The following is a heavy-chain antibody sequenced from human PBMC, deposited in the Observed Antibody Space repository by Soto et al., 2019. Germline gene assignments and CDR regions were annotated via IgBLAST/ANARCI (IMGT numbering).Heavy chain of an antibody. CDR2: IYHSGST. J-gene: IGHJ6*01. Sequence: SETLSLTCAVSGGSISNNTWWSWVRQPPGKGLEWIGEIYHSGSTNYNPPLKSRVSISVDKSKNQFSLKLSSVTAADTAVYYCARGHLRDIYCSGGSCYGLTYYYGMDVWGQGTTVTVSS. CDR3: ARGHLRDIYCSGGSCYGLTYYYGMDV. V-gene: IGHV4-4*02. CDR1: GGSISNNTW. D-gene: IGHD2-15*01.